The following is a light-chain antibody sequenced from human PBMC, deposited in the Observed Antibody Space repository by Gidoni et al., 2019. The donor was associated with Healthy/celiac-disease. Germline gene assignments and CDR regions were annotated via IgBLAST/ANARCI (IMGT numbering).Light chain of an antibody. CDR1: QDISNY. V-gene: IGKV1-33*01. J-gene: IGKJ3*01. Sequence: DIQMTQSPSSLSASVGDRVTITCQASQDISNYLNWYQQKPGKAPKLLIYDASNLETGVPSRFSGSGSGTDVTFTISSLQPEDIATYYCQQYDNLPPGFTFXPXTKVDIK. CDR3: QQYDNLPPGFT. CDR2: DAS.